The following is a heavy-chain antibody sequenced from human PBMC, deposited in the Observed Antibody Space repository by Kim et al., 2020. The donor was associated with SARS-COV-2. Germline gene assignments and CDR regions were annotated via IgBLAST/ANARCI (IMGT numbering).Heavy chain of an antibody. V-gene: IGHV3-23*01. CDR1: GLIFNNYA. CDR3: AKVTDARKSSFFDACDI. Sequence: GGSLRLSCEASGLIFNNYAMNWFRQAPGKGLEWVASISGGAYVKEYANSVKGRFTISRDNSRKTLYLQMNSLRVEDTALYYCAKVTDARKSSFFDACDIWGHGTMVTVSS. CDR2: ISGGAYVK. J-gene: IGHJ3*02.